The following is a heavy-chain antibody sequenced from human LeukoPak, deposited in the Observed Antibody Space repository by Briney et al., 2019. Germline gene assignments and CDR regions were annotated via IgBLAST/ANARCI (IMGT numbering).Heavy chain of an antibody. Sequence: PSETLSLTCAVYGGSFSSYYWSWIRQPPGKGLEWIGEINHSGSTNYNPSLKSRVTLSVDTSKNQFSLKLSSVTAADTAVYYCAREGCSGGSCYHNWFDPWGQGTLVTVSS. J-gene: IGHJ5*02. V-gene: IGHV4-34*01. CDR3: AREGCSGGSCYHNWFDP. CDR2: INHSGST. CDR1: GGSFSSYY. D-gene: IGHD2-15*01.